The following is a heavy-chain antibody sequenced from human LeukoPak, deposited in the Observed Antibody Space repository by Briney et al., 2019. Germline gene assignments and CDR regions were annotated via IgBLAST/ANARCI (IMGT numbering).Heavy chain of an antibody. D-gene: IGHD1-26*01. J-gene: IGHJ6*02. CDR3: ARIRGSGSYYYYGMDV. CDR2: MNPNSGNT. CDR1: GYTFTSYD. Sequence: ASVKVSCKASGYTFTSYDINWVRQATGQGLEWMGWMNPNSGNTGYAQKFQGRVTMTRNTSISTAYMELSSLRSEDTAVYYCARIRGSGSYYYYGMDVWGQGTTVTVSS. V-gene: IGHV1-8*01.